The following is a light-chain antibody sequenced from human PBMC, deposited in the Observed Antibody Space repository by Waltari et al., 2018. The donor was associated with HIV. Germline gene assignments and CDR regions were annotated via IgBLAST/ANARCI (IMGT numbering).Light chain of an antibody. J-gene: IGLJ3*02. Sequence: SGTPGQRVTISCSGSSSNIGSNYVYWYQQLPGTAPKLLIYRSNQRPSGVPDRFSGSKSGTSASLAISGLRSEDEADYYCAAWDDSLSGPVFGGGTKLTVL. CDR3: AAWDDSLSGPV. CDR1: SSNIGSNY. V-gene: IGLV1-47*01. CDR2: RSN.